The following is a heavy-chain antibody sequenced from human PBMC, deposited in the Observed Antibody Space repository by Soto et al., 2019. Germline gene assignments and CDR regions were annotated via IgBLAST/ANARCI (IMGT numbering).Heavy chain of an antibody. V-gene: IGHV5-51*01. D-gene: IGHD3-22*01. J-gene: IGHJ3*02. CDR3: AWPMMMPTNWDAFDI. CDR1: GDSFTNHW. Sequence: EVQLVQSGAEVKTPGESLKISCNGSGDSFTNHWIGWVRQMPGKGLEWMGFVYPDDTDGRYSPSFQGRVTISDDTSITTAYLHWSSLKTSDTAVYYCAWPMMMPTNWDAFDIWGQGTMVTVSP. CDR2: VYPDDTDG.